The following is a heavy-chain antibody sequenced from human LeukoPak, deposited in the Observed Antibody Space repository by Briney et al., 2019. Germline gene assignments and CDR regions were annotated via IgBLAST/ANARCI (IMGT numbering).Heavy chain of an antibody. CDR3: ARTPTAYCSSTSCYTDY. V-gene: IGHV3-11*01. J-gene: IGHJ4*02. CDR1: GFTFSDYY. Sequence: PGGSLRLSCAASGFTFSDYYMSWIRQAPGKGLEWVSYISSSGSTIYYADSVKGRFTISRDNAKNSLYLQMNSLRAEDTAVYYCARTPTAYCSSTSCYTDYWGQGTLVTVSS. CDR2: ISSSGSTI. D-gene: IGHD2-2*02.